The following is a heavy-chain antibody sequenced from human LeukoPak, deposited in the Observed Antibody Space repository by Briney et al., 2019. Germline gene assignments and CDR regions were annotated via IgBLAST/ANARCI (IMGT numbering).Heavy chain of an antibody. CDR2: TRSKAYGGTT. CDR3: TRVGGATHYYYYYGMDV. Sequence: GGSLRLSCTASGFTFGDYAMSWFRQAPGKGLEWVGFTRSKAYGGTTEYAASVKGRFTISRDDSKSIAYPQMNSLKTEDTAVYYCTRVGGATHYYYYYGMDVWGQGTTVTVSS. CDR1: GFTFGDYA. D-gene: IGHD1-26*01. J-gene: IGHJ6*02. V-gene: IGHV3-49*03.